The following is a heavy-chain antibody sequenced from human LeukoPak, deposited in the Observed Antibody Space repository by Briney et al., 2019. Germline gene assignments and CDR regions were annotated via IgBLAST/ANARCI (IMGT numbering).Heavy chain of an antibody. J-gene: IGHJ3*02. CDR2: IKPDGIDK. CDR3: ATISAQTFDI. V-gene: IGHV3-7*01. D-gene: IGHD5-24*01. CDR1: GFTFRSHW. Sequence: GGSLRLSCVGSGFTFRSHWVNWVRQSPGKGLEWVANIKPDGIDKYYVDSARRRFTVCRDNAKNSAFLKMTRQRAEDTAIYYCATISAQTFDIWGQGTLVSVSS.